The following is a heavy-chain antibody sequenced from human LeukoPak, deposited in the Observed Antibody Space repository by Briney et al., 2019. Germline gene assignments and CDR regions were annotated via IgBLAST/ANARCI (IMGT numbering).Heavy chain of an antibody. Sequence: SETLSLTCIVSAGSISSSSYYWGWLRQPPGKGLEWIGSIYYSGSTYYNPSLKSRVAISVDTSKNQFSLKLSSVTAADTAVYYCGRQESGSGSYALRWYYYYGMDVWGQGTTVTVSS. CDR2: IYYSGST. D-gene: IGHD3-10*01. CDR1: AGSISSSSYY. V-gene: IGHV4-39*01. J-gene: IGHJ6*02. CDR3: GRQESGSGSYALRWYYYYGMDV.